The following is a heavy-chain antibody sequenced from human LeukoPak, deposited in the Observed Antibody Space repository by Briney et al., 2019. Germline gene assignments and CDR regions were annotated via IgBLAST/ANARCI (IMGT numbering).Heavy chain of an antibody. CDR1: GFPFSSYW. CDR2: IWYDGSNK. V-gene: IGHV3-33*08. D-gene: IGHD2-15*01. CDR3: ARERCSGGSCYSGMDY. J-gene: IGHJ4*02. Sequence: GGSLRLSCVASGFPFSSYWMTWVRQAPGKGLEWVAVIWYDGSNKYYADSVKGRFTISRDNSKNTLYLQMNSLRGEDTAVYYCARERCSGGSCYSGMDYWGQGTLVTVSS.